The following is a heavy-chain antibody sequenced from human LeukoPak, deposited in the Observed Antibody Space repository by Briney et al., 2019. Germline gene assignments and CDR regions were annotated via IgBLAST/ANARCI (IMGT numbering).Heavy chain of an antibody. J-gene: IGHJ4*02. V-gene: IGHV5-51*01. CDR1: GYSFTRYW. Sequence: GESLKISCKGSGYSFTRYWIGWVRQMPGKGLEWMGIIYPGDSDTRYSPSFQGQVTISADKSISTAYLQWSSLKASDTAMYYCASGASWDTAMVHFDYWGQGTLVTVSS. CDR2: IYPGDSDT. D-gene: IGHD5-18*01. CDR3: ASGASWDTAMVHFDY.